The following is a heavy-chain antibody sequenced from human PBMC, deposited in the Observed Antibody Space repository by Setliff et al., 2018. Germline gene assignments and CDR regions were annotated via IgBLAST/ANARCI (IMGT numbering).Heavy chain of an antibody. D-gene: IGHD2-2*01. CDR2: MYHSGSV. J-gene: IGHJ4*02. CDR1: GYSISSGYY. Sequence: SETLSLTCTVSGYSISSGYYWGWIRQPPGKGLEWIGNMYHSGSVYYNPSLKSRVTISVDTSKNQFSLKLSSVTAADTAVYYCAKYPWVDWGQGTPVTVSS. CDR3: AKYPWVD. V-gene: IGHV4-38-2*02.